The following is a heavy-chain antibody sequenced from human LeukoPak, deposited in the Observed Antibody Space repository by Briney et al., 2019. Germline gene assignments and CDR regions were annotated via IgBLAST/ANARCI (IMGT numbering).Heavy chain of an antibody. D-gene: IGHD5-18*01. Sequence: EASVKVSCKASVYTYTSYAMNWVRQAPGQGLEWMGWINTNTGNPTYAQGFTGRFVFSLDTSVSTAYLQISSLKAEDTAVYYCARDGTDTAMVRDWFDPWGQGTLVTVSS. CDR3: ARDGTDTAMVRDWFDP. CDR2: INTNTGNP. V-gene: IGHV7-4-1*02. CDR1: VYTYTSYA. J-gene: IGHJ5*02.